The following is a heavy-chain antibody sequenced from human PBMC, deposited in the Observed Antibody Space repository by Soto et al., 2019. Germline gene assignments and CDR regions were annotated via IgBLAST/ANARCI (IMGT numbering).Heavy chain of an antibody. CDR1: GDSISRSSFY. V-gene: IGHV4-39*01. D-gene: IGHD1-26*01. J-gene: IGHJ4*02. CDR2: VYFTGST. Sequence: SETLSLTCTVSGDSISRSSFYWGWIRQPPGKGLECIGIVYFTGSTNYNPSLKSRVTMSVDTSKNQFSLKLSSVTAADTAVYYCARNVRSGSYFDYWGQGTLVTVSS. CDR3: ARNVRSGSYFDY.